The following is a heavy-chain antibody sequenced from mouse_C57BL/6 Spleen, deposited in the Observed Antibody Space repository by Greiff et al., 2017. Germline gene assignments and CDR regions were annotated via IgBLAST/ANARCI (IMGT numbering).Heavy chain of an antibody. CDR2: IDPEDGDT. J-gene: IGHJ3*01. V-gene: IGHV14-1*01. D-gene: IGHD1-1*01. CDR3: TTATTVVAPFAY. CDR1: GFNIKDYY. Sequence: EVQLQESGAELVRPGASVKLSCTASGFNIKDYYMHWVKQRPEQGLEWIGRIDPEDGDTEYAPKFQGQATVTVDTSSNTAYLQLRSLTSEDTAVYYWTTATTVVAPFAYWGQRTLVTGSA.